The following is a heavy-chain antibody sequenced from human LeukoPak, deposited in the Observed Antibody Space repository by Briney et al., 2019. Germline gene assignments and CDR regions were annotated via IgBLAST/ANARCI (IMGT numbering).Heavy chain of an antibody. V-gene: IGHV3-30*04. D-gene: IGHD3-3*01. CDR3: AKDARTGITIFGVVISAFDI. CDR2: ISYDGSNK. Sequence: PGRSLRLSCAASGFTFSSYAMHWVRQAPGKGLEWVAVISYDGSNKYYADSVKGRFTISRDNSKNTLYLQMNSLRAEDTAVYYCAKDARTGITIFGVVISAFDIWGQGTMVTVSS. J-gene: IGHJ3*02. CDR1: GFTFSSYA.